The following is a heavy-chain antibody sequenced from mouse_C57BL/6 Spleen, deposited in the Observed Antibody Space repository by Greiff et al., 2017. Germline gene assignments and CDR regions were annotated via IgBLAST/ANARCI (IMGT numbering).Heavy chain of an antibody. J-gene: IGHJ2*01. D-gene: IGHD1-1*01. CDR3: ARGFITTVVAINYFDY. CDR2: IDPSDSET. V-gene: IGHV1-52*01. Sequence: QVQLQQPGAELVRPGSSVKLSCKASGYTFTSYWMHWVKQRPIQGLEWIGNIDPSDSETHYNQKFKDKATLTVDKSSSTAYMQLSSLTSEDSAVYYCARGFITTVVAINYFDYWGQGTTLTVSS. CDR1: GYTFTSYW.